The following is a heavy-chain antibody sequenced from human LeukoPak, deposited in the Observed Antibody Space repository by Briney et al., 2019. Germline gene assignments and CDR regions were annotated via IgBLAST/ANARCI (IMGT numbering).Heavy chain of an antibody. J-gene: IGHJ4*02. CDR3: ARTMVRGVIISTLFDY. CDR1: GGSISSSPYY. V-gene: IGHV4-39*07. CDR2: IYYSGTT. Sequence: SETLSLTCTVSGGSISSSPYYWGWIRQPPGKGLEWIGSIYYSGTTHYNPSLRSRVTISVDTSKNQFSLKLSSVTAADTAVYYCARTMVRGVIISTLFDYWGQGTLVTVSS. D-gene: IGHD3-10*01.